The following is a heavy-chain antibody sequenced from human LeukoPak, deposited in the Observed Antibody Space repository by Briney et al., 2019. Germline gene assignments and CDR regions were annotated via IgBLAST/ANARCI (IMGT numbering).Heavy chain of an antibody. CDR2: TSYNGNT. V-gene: IGHV1-18*04. J-gene: IGHJ4*02. D-gene: IGHD6-19*01. CDR1: GYTFSNYG. CDR3: ARHSGSGWQALGY. Sequence: ASVKVSCTASGYTFSNYGISWVRQAPGLGLEWMGWTSYNGNTNYAQKFQDRVTMTTDTSTTTAYMELRSLESDDTAVYYCARHSGSGWQALGYWGQGTLVTVSS.